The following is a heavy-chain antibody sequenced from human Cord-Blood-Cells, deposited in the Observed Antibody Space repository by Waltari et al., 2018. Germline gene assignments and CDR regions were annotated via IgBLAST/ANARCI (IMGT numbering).Heavy chain of an antibody. V-gene: IGHV4-34*01. J-gene: IGHJ5*02. CDR1: GGSFSGYY. CDR2: IKHSGST. CDR3: ARGEKMTTVTTSYNWFDP. Sequence: QVQLQQWGAGLLKPSETLSLTCAVYGGSFSGYYWSWIRQPPGKGLEWIGEIKHSGSTNDSPSRKSRVTISVDASKNQFSLKLSSVTAADTAVYYCARGEKMTTVTTSYNWFDPWGQGTLVTVSS. D-gene: IGHD4-17*01.